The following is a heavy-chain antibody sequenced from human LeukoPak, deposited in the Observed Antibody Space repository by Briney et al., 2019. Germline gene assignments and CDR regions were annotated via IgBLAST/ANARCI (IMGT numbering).Heavy chain of an antibody. CDR3: VRDRGYSNFDY. D-gene: IGHD4-11*01. V-gene: IGHV3-7*01. CDR2: MKEDGSEI. Sequence: GGSLRLSCATSGFTFSNYWMSWVRQAPGKGPEWVANMKEDGSEINYVDSVKGRFTISRDNAQDSLYLQMNSLRAEDTAVYYCVRDRGYSNFDYWGQGTLVTVSS. J-gene: IGHJ4*02. CDR1: GFTFSNYW.